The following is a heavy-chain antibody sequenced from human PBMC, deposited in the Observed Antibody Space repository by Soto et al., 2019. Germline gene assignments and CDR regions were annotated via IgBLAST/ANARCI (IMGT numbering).Heavy chain of an antibody. CDR1: GYSFTSYW. CDR2: IYPGDSDT. V-gene: IGHV5-51*01. D-gene: IGHD5-18*01. Sequence: GESLKISCKGSGYSFTSYWIGWVRQMPGKGLEWMGIIYPGDSDTRYSPSFQGQVTISADKSISTAYLQWSSLKASDTAMYYCARHLSTAYSYGMFDYWGQGTLVTSPQ. J-gene: IGHJ4*02. CDR3: ARHLSTAYSYGMFDY.